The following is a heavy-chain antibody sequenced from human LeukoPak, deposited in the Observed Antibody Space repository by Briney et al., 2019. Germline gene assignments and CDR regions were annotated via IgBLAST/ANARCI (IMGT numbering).Heavy chain of an antibody. J-gene: IGHJ4*02. CDR2: IKKDGSEK. CDR3: AREGVSTVTSILVVISFDY. V-gene: IGHV3-7*01. CDR1: GFTFSNNW. Sequence: GGSLRLSCAASGFTFSNNWMSWVRQAPGKGLECVANIKKDGSEKYYINSVKGRFTISRDNSKNTLYLQMNSLRAEDTAIYYCAREGVSTVTSILVVISFDYWGQGALVTVSS. D-gene: IGHD3-22*01.